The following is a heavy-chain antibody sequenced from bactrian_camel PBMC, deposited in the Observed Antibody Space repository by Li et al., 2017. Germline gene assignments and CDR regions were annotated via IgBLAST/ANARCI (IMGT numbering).Heavy chain of an antibody. V-gene: IGHV3S1*01. J-gene: IGHJ4*01. CDR1: GFSFSNNW. Sequence: HVQLVESGGDSVQSGGSLRLSCTASGFSFSNNWVHWVRQAPGKNLEWVSTIYTGDGLTKSADSVKGRFAMSRDNGKNMVYLHLNKLRIDDTAMYYCANLDGHYWGQGTQVTVS. CDR3: ANLDGHY. CDR2: IYTGDGLT.